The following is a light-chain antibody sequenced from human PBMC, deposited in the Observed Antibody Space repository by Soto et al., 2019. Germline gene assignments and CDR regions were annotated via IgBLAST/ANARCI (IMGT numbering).Light chain of an antibody. V-gene: IGKV1-27*01. CDR1: QGISNY. J-gene: IGKJ1*01. CDR3: LKYNTAPWT. Sequence: DIQMTQSPSSLPASGGDRLTITCRESQGISNYVALYQHKPGKVPKLLIYATSTLQSGVPSRFSGSGSGTGFTLTISSLQPEDVATYYCLKYNTAPWTSGQVNKVEIK. CDR2: ATS.